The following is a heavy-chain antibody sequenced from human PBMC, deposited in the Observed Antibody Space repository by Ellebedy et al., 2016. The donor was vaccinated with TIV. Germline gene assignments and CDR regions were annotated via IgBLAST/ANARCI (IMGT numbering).Heavy chain of an antibody. V-gene: IGHV4-59*08. J-gene: IGHJ4*02. Sequence: MPSETLSLTCTVSGGSIGSYYWSWIRQPPGKGLEWIGYIYYSGSTNYNPSLKSRVTISVDTSKNQFSLKLSSVTAADTAVYYCARLADGGALLFYYWGQGTLVTVSS. CDR2: IYYSGST. CDR3: ARLADGGALLFYY. CDR1: GGSIGSYY. D-gene: IGHD1-26*01.